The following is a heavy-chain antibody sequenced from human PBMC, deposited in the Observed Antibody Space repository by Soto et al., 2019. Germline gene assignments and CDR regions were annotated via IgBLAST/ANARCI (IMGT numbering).Heavy chain of an antibody. CDR2: VIPFLDIT. D-gene: IGHD1-1*01. Sequence: QVQLVQSGSEVKKPGSSVRVSCKASGGTFSIYTISWVRQAPGQGLAWMGRVIPFLDITSYSQRFQGRVPITADKSTTTAYMELSSLRSEDTAVYYCARDRDNTNWPNFDSWGQGTLVTVSS. J-gene: IGHJ4*02. CDR1: GGTFSIYT. V-gene: IGHV1-69*02. CDR3: ARDRDNTNWPNFDS.